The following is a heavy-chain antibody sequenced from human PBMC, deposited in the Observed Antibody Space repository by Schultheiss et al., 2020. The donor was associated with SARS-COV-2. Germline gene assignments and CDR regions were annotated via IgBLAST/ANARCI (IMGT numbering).Heavy chain of an antibody. CDR1: GFTFGDYA. V-gene: IGHV3-49*04. CDR2: IRSKAYGGTT. Sequence: GESLKISCTASGFTFGDYAMSWVRQAPGKGLEWVGFIRSKAYGGTTEYAASVKGRFTISRDDSKSIAYLQMNSLKTEDTAVYYCTRVRRITMIVPDYWGQGTLVTVSS. D-gene: IGHD3-22*01. CDR3: TRVRRITMIVPDY. J-gene: IGHJ4*02.